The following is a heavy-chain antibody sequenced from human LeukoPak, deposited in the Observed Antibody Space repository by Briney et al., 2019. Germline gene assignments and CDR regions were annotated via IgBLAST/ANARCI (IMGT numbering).Heavy chain of an antibody. CDR3: AKSPSSGWSTRNDY. V-gene: IGHV3-48*03. D-gene: IGHD6-19*01. Sequence: GGSLRLSCAVSGFTFSSYEMNWVRQAPGKGLEWVSYISSSGSTIYYADSVKGRFTISRDNSKNTLYLQMNSLRAEDTAVYYCAKSPSSGWSTRNDYWGQGTLVTVSS. CDR2: ISSSGSTI. J-gene: IGHJ4*02. CDR1: GFTFSSYE.